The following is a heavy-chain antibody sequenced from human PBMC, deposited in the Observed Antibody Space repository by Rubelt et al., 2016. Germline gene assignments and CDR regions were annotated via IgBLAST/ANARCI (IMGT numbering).Heavy chain of an antibody. Sequence: EVQLLESGGGLVQPGGSLRLSCAASGFTFSSYWLHWVRQAPGKGLVWVSRFNSDGNITSYADSVKGRFTISRDNAKNTLYLQMNSLRAEDTAVYYCAREKGTTHFDYWGQGTLVTVSS. CDR3: AREKGTTHFDY. J-gene: IGHJ4*02. D-gene: IGHD4-11*01. CDR2: FNSDGNIT. CDR1: GFTFSSYW. V-gene: IGHV3-74*01.